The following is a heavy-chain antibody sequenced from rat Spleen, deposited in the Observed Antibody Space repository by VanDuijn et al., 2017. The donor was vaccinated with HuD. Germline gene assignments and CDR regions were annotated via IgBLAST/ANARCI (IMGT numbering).Heavy chain of an antibody. Sequence: EVQLVESGGGLVQPGRSLKLSCVASGFTFSDSGMNWIRQAPGKGLEWVAYISSSSGTFYYADTVKGRFTISRNNAKNTLYLQLSSLRSEDTALYFCARRGYLPDWYFDFWGPGTMVTVSS. CDR1: GFTFSDSG. CDR2: ISSSSGT. CDR3: ARRGYLPDWYFDF. V-gene: IGHV5-34*01. D-gene: IGHD1-11*01. J-gene: IGHJ1*01.